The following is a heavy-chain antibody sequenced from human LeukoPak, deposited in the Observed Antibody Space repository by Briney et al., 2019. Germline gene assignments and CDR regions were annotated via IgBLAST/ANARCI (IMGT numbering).Heavy chain of an antibody. V-gene: IGHV1-2*02. J-gene: IGHJ5*02. CDR3: ARGATYDFWSGCRFDP. CDR1: VYTFTGYY. Sequence: GASVKVSCKASVYTFTGYYMHWVRQAPGQGLEWMGWTNPNSGGTNYAQKFQGRVTMTRDTSISTAYMELSRLRSDDTAVYYCARGATYDFWSGCRFDPWGQGTLVTVSS. CDR2: TNPNSGGT. D-gene: IGHD3-3*01.